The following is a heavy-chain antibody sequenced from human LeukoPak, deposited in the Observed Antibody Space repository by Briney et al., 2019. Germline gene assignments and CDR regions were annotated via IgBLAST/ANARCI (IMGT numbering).Heavy chain of an antibody. V-gene: IGHV4-59*01. D-gene: IGHD1-26*01. CDR3: ASARLGATHFDY. J-gene: IGHJ4*02. Sequence: SETISLTSTVSGGSICSYYWSWIPQPPGKGREWIWYIYYSGSTNYNPSLKSRVTISVDTSKNQFSLKLSSVTAADTAVYYCASARLGATHFDYWGQGTLVTVSS. CDR1: GGSICSYY. CDR2: IYYSGST.